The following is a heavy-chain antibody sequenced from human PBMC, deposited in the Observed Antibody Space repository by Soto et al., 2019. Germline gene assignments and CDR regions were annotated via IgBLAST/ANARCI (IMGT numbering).Heavy chain of an antibody. CDR1: GGSISSSNW. Sequence: SETLSLTCAVSGGSISSSNWWSWVRQPPGKGLEWIGEIYHSGSTNYNPSLKSRVTISVDKSKNQFSLKLSSVTAADTAVYYCARGRTSCYTAGCYYYGMDVWGQGTTVTVS. CDR3: ARGRTSCYTAGCYYYGMDV. J-gene: IGHJ6*02. D-gene: IGHD2-2*02. CDR2: IYHSGST. V-gene: IGHV4-4*02.